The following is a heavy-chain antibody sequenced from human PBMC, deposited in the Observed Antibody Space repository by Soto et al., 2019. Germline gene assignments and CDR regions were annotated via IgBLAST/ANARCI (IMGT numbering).Heavy chain of an antibody. CDR2: ISGSGGST. J-gene: IGHJ4*02. CDR3: AKEWVDIVATTQYYFDY. CDR1: GFTFSSYA. Sequence: EVQLLESGGGLVQPGGSLGLSCAASGFTFSSYAMSWVRQAPGKGLEWVSAISGSGGSTYYADSVKGRFTISRDNSKNTLYLQRNSLRAEDTAVYYCAKEWVDIVATTQYYFDYWGQGTLVTVCS. V-gene: IGHV3-23*01. D-gene: IGHD5-12*01.